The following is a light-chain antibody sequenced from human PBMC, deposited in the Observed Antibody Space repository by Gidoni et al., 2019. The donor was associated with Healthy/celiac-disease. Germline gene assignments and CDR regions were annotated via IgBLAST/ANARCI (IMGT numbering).Light chain of an antibody. Sequence: EIVLTQSPGPLSLSPGERATLSCRASQSVSTSYLAGYQQKPGQAPRLLIYGAASRATGIPDRFSGGRSATNFTLTISRLVPEDFAVYYCRQYGSSRLMYTFXQXTKVEIK. V-gene: IGKV3-20*01. CDR2: GAA. CDR3: RQYGSSRLMYT. CDR1: QSVSTSY. J-gene: IGKJ2*01.